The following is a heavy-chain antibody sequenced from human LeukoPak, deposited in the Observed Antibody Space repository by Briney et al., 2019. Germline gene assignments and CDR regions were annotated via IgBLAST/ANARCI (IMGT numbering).Heavy chain of an antibody. D-gene: IGHD3-16*01. CDR1: GFSFSTYG. V-gene: IGHV3-48*04. J-gene: IGHJ4*02. CDR2: ISSSSAP. CDR3: ARDWAARYFDY. Sequence: GGSLRLSCAASGFSFSTYGFNWVRQAPGKGLECVSYISSSSAPYYADSVKGRFTISRDNAKNSLYLQMSSLRAEDTAVYYCARDWAARYFDYWGQGILVTISS.